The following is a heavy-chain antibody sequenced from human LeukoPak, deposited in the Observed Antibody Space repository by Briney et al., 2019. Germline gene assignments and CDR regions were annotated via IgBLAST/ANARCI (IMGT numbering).Heavy chain of an antibody. D-gene: IGHD1-14*01. CDR2: VYNSGST. CDR3: ARDRKGYYMDV. Sequence: SETLSLTCIVSGGSISRGSYYWNWIRQPAGKGLEWMGRVYNSGSTNYNPSLKSRVTISVDTSKNQFSLKLSSVTAADTAVYYCARDRKGYYMDVWGKGTTVTVSS. V-gene: IGHV4-61*10. CDR1: GGSISRGSYY. J-gene: IGHJ6*03.